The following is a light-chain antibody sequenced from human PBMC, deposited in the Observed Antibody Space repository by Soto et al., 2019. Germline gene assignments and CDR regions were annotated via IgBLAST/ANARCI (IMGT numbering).Light chain of an antibody. V-gene: IGKV3-15*01. J-gene: IGKJ5*01. Sequence: EIVMTQSPATLSVYPGERATLSCRASQSISGKLAWYQQRPGQAPRLLVYGASTRATGIPARFSATGSGTEFTLTISSLQSDDFEVYYCQQYNSWTLITFGQGTRLEIK. CDR3: QQYNSWTLIT. CDR2: GAS. CDR1: QSISGK.